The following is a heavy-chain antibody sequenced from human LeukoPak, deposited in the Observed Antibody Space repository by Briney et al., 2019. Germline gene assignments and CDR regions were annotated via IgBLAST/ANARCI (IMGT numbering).Heavy chain of an antibody. D-gene: IGHD4-23*01. Sequence: SETLSLTCTVSGGSISSGDYYWGWNRQPPGKGLEWIGYIYYSGSTYYNPSLKSRVTISVDTSKNQFSLKLSSVTAADTAVYYCARDYGGRWFDPWGQGTLVTVSS. CDR2: IYYSGST. J-gene: IGHJ5*02. CDR3: ARDYGGRWFDP. V-gene: IGHV4-30-4*01. CDR1: GGSISSGDYY.